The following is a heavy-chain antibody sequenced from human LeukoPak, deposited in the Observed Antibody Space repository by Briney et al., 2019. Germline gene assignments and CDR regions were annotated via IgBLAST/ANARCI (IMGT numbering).Heavy chain of an antibody. CDR3: ARVHCSSTSCYDAFDI. J-gene: IGHJ3*02. Sequence: QPGRSLRLSCAASGFTFSSYGMHWVRQAPGKGLEWVAVISYDGSNKYYADSVKGRFTISRDNSKNTLYLQMNSLRAEDTAVYYCARVHCSSTSCYDAFDIWGQGTMVTVSS. CDR2: ISYDGSNK. CDR1: GFTFSSYG. V-gene: IGHV3-30*03. D-gene: IGHD2-2*01.